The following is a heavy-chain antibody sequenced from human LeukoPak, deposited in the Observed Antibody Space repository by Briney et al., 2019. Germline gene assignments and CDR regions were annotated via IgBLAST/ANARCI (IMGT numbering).Heavy chain of an antibody. CDR2: INHSGST. V-gene: IGHV4-34*01. Sequence: SQTLSLTCAVYGGSFSGYYWSWIRQPPGKGLEWIGEINHSGSTNYNPSLKSRVTISVDTSKNQFSLKLSSVTAADTAVYYCARRDIVATIDYWGQGTLVTVPS. CDR1: GGSFSGYY. J-gene: IGHJ4*02. D-gene: IGHD5-12*01. CDR3: ARRDIVATIDY.